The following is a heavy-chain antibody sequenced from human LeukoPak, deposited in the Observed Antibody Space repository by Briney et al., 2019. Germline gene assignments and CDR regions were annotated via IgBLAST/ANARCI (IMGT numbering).Heavy chain of an antibody. D-gene: IGHD2-2*01. V-gene: IGHV1-69*06. CDR2: IIPIFGTA. J-gene: IGHJ6*04. CDR1: GGTFSSYA. CDR3: ARAPPIEGAVPAAIWRPPYGMDV. Sequence: GASVKVSCKASGGTFSSYAISWVRQAPGQGLEWMGGIIPIFGTANYAQKFQGRVTITADKSTSTAYMELSSLRSEDTAVYYCARAPPIEGAVPAAIWRPPYGMDVWGKGTTVTVSS.